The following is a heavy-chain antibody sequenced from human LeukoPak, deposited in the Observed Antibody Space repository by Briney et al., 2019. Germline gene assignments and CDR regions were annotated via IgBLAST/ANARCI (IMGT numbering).Heavy chain of an antibody. D-gene: IGHD5-18*01. V-gene: IGHV3-23*01. CDR1: GFTFSNYA. CDR2: ISGSGGST. J-gene: IGHJ5*02. CDR3: ARESVDTAMGINWFDP. Sequence: GGSLRLSCAASGFTFSNYAMSWVRQAPGKGLEWVSAISGSGGSTYYADSVKGRFTISRDNSKNTLYLQMNSLRAEDTAVYYCARESVDTAMGINWFDPWGQGTLVTVSS.